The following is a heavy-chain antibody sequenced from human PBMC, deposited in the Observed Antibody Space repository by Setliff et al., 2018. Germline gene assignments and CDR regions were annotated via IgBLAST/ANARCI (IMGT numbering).Heavy chain of an antibody. CDR1: GYTFTGYY. CDR3: AREEVGRYSSGWYISSDNWFDP. J-gene: IGHJ5*02. V-gene: IGHV1-2*06. Sequence: ASVKVSCKASGYTFTGYYMHWVRQAPGQGPEWMGRINPNSGGTNYAQKFQGRVTMTRDTSISTAYMELSRLRSDDTAVYYCAREEVGRYSSGWYISSDNWFDPWGQGTLVTVSS. D-gene: IGHD6-19*01. CDR2: INPNSGGT.